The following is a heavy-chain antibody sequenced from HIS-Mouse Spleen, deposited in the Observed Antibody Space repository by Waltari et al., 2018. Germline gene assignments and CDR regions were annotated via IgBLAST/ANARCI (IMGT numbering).Heavy chain of an antibody. CDR1: GGSISSYY. CDR3: ARGGLLAATYYFDY. D-gene: IGHD2-15*01. J-gene: IGHJ4*02. Sequence: QVQLQESGPGLVKPSETLSLTCTVSGGSISSYYWSWIRQPPGKGLEWIGYIYYSGSTNYNPSLKSRVTISVDTSKNQFSLKLSSVIAADTAVYYCARGGLLAATYYFDYWGQGTLVTVSS. CDR2: IYYSGST. V-gene: IGHV4-59*08.